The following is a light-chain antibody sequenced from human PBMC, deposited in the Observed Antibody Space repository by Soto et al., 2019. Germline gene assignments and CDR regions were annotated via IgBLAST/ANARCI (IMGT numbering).Light chain of an antibody. V-gene: IGLV2-14*01. CDR3: TSYTISSTLRYV. Sequence: QSVLTQPASVSGSPGQSITISCTGTSSDVGAYKYVSWYQQHPGKAPRLMMYDVRNRPSGVSTRFSGSKSGNTASLTISGLQAEDEADYYCTSYTISSTLRYVFGTGTKVTV. J-gene: IGLJ1*01. CDR1: SSDVGAYKY. CDR2: DVR.